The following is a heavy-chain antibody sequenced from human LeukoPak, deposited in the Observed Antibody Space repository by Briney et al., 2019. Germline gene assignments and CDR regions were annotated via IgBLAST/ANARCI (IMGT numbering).Heavy chain of an antibody. J-gene: IGHJ4*02. Sequence: ASVKVSCKASGYTFTSYGISWVRQAPGQGLEWMGWISAYNGNTNYAQKLQGRVTMTTDTSTSTAHMELRSLRSDDTAVYYCARANPLYCSSTTCLFDYWGQGTLVTVSS. CDR2: ISAYNGNT. D-gene: IGHD2-2*01. V-gene: IGHV1-18*01. CDR3: ARANPLYCSSTTCLFDY. CDR1: GYTFTSYG.